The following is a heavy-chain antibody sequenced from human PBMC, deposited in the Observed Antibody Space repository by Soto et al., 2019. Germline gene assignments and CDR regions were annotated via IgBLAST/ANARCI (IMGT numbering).Heavy chain of an antibody. CDR3: ARSGYSYGPKWFDP. Sequence: SETLSLTCTVSGGSISSYYWSWIRQPPGKGLEWIGYIYYSGSTNYNPSLKSRVTISVDTSKNQFSLKLSSVTAADTAVYYCARSGYSYGPKWFDPWGQGTLVTVSS. D-gene: IGHD5-18*01. J-gene: IGHJ5*02. CDR2: IYYSGST. CDR1: GGSISSYY. V-gene: IGHV4-59*01.